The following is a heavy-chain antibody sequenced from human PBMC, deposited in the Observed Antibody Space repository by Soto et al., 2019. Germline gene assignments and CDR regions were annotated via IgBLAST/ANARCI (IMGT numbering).Heavy chain of an antibody. Sequence: PSETLSLTCTVSGASVTSGNYYWSWIRQPPGKGLEWIGYIYYSGNTNYRPSLKSRVTISLDTSNNQFSLKLSSVTAADTAVYYCARIPVETSMIYWFDPWGQGTLVTVS. D-gene: IGHD5-18*01. CDR3: ARIPVETSMIYWFDP. CDR2: IYYSGNT. J-gene: IGHJ5*01. CDR1: GASVTSGNYY. V-gene: IGHV4-61*01.